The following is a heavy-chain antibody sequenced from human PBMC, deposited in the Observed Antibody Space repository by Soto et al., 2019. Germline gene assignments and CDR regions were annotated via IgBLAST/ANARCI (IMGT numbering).Heavy chain of an antibody. CDR3: ARVNSSSWSTYDY. Sequence: ASVKVSCKASGYTFTGYYMHWVRQAPGQGLEWMGWINPNSGGTNYAQKFQGWVTMTRDTSISTAYMELSRLRSDDTAVYYCARVNSSSWSTYDYRGQGTLVTVSS. CDR1: GYTFTGYY. D-gene: IGHD6-13*01. V-gene: IGHV1-2*04. J-gene: IGHJ4*02. CDR2: INPNSGGT.